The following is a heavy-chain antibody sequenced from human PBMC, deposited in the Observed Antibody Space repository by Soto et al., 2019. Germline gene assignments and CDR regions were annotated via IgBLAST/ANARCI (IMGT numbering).Heavy chain of an antibody. Sequence: GGSLRLSCAASGFTFSSYGMHWVRQAPGKGLEWVAVISYDGSNKYYADSVKGRFTISRDNSKNTLYLQMNSLRAEDTAVYYCAKGRIMEWFPLGPFDPWGQGTLVTVST. V-gene: IGHV3-30*18. D-gene: IGHD3-3*01. CDR3: AKGRIMEWFPLGPFDP. CDR2: ISYDGSNK. J-gene: IGHJ5*02. CDR1: GFTFSSYG.